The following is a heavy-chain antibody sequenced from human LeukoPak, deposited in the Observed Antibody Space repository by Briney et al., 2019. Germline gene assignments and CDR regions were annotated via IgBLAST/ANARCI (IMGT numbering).Heavy chain of an antibody. V-gene: IGHV3-7*01. CDR3: ARDTASYYYDSSDAFDI. CDR2: IKQDGSEK. Sequence: ESGGSLRLSCAASGFTFNSYWMSWVRQAPGKGLEWVANIKQDGSEKYYVDSVKGRFTISRDNARKSLFLQLNSLRAEDTAVYYCARDTASYYYDSSDAFDIWGQGTMVTVSS. J-gene: IGHJ3*02. D-gene: IGHD3-22*01. CDR1: GFTFNSYW.